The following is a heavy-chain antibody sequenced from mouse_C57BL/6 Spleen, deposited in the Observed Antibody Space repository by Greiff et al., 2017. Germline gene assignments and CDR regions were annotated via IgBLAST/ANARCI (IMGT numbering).Heavy chain of an antibody. D-gene: IGHD4-1*01. CDR2: IHPNSGST. V-gene: IGHV1-64*01. CDR3: ARSWDWYFDV. CDR1: GYTFTSYW. Sequence: QVQLQQSGAELVKPGASVKLSCKASGYTFTSYWMHWVKQRPGQGLEWIGMIHPNSGSTNYNEKFKSKATLTVDKSSSTAYMQLSSLTSEDSAVYYCARSWDWYFDVWGTGTTVTVSS. J-gene: IGHJ1*03.